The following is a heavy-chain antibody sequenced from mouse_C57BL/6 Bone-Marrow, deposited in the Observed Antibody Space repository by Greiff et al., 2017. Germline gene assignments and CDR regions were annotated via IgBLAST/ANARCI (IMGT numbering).Heavy chain of an antibody. CDR3: ARDRRAYYSNWNYFDY. CDR2: ISDGGSYT. V-gene: IGHV5-4*01. Sequence: EVKLMESGGGLVKPGGSLKLSCAASGFTFSSYAMSWVRQTPEKRLEWVATISDGGSYTYYPDNVKGRFTISRDNAKNNLYLQMSHLKSEDTAMYHCARDRRAYYSNWNYFDYWGQGTTLTVSS. J-gene: IGHJ2*01. D-gene: IGHD2-5*01. CDR1: GFTFSSYA.